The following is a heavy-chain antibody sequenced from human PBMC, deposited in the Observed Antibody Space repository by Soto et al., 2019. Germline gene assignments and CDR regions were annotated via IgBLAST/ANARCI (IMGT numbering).Heavy chain of an antibody. J-gene: IGHJ4*02. D-gene: IGHD6-13*01. Sequence: PGGSLRLSCAASGFTFSSSWMHWVRQAPGKGLVWVSRINGDGSSTNYADSVKGRFTISRDNAKNTLYLQMNSLRAEDTAVYYCARGGTSWLVDYWGQGTLVTVS. CDR3: ARGGTSWLVDY. CDR1: GFTFSSSW. CDR2: INGDGSST. V-gene: IGHV3-74*01.